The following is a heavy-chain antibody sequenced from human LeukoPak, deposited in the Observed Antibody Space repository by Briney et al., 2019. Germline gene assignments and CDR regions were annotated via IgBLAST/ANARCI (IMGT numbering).Heavy chain of an antibody. Sequence: PGGTLRLSCAASGFTFSSYGMHWVRQAPGKGLEWVAVISYDGSNKYYADSVKGRFTISRDNSKNTLYLQMNSLRAEDTAVYYCARNYGQYYYYMDVWGKGTTVTVSS. V-gene: IGHV3-30*03. CDR1: GFTFSSYG. D-gene: IGHD5-24*01. CDR3: ARNYGQYYYYMDV. CDR2: ISYDGSNK. J-gene: IGHJ6*03.